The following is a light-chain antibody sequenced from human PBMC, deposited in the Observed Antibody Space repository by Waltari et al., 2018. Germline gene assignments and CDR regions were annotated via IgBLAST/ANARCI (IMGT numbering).Light chain of an antibody. CDR3: QQYGSSPPLT. V-gene: IGKV3-20*01. CDR1: QTITSNY. Sequence: EIVLTQSPGTLSLSLGERATLSCRASQTITSNYLAWYQQKPGQAPRLLIYAASTRAAGIPDRSSGSGSGTDFTLTIRRLEPEDFAVYYCQQYGSSPPLTFGGGTKVEIK. CDR2: AAS. J-gene: IGKJ4*01.